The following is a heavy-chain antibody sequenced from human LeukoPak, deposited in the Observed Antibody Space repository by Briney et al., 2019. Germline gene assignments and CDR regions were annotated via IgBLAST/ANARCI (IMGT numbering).Heavy chain of an antibody. Sequence: GGSLRLSCAASGFTFSSYWMHWVRQAPGKGLEWVSGISWNSGSIGYADSVRGRFTISRDNAKNSLYLQMNSLRAEDTALYYCAKDIGGAADSFDYWGQGTLVTVSS. CDR2: ISWNSGSI. V-gene: IGHV3-9*01. D-gene: IGHD6-13*01. CDR3: AKDIGGAADSFDY. J-gene: IGHJ4*02. CDR1: GFTFSSYW.